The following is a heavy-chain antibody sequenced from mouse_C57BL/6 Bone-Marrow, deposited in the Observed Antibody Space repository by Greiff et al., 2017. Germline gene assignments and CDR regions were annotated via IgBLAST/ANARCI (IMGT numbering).Heavy chain of an antibody. CDR2: ISDGGSYT. CDR3: ARDRYYAMDY. V-gene: IGHV5-4*01. Sequence: EVKLMESGGGLVKPGGSLKLSCAASGFTFSSYAMPWVRQTPEKRLEWVATISDGGSYTYYPDNVKGRFTISRDNAKNNLYLQMSHLKSEDTAMYYCARDRYYAMDYWGQGTSVTVSS. CDR1: GFTFSSYA. J-gene: IGHJ4*01.